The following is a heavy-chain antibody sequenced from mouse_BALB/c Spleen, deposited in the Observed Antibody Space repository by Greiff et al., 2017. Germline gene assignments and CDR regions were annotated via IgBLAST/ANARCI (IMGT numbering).Heavy chain of an antibody. D-gene: IGHD1-1*01. CDR2: INPSSGYT. Sequence: LVESAAELARPGASVKMSCKASGYTFTSYTMHWVKQRPGQGLEWIGYINPSSGYTEYNQKFKDKTTLTADKSSSTAYMQLSSLTSEDSAVYYCARTYYYGSYAMDYWGQGTSVTVSS. V-gene: IGHV1-4*02. CDR1: GYTFTSYT. CDR3: ARTYYYGSYAMDY. J-gene: IGHJ4*01.